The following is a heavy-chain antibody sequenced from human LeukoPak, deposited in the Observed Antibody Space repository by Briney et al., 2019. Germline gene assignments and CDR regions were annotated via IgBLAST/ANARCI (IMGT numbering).Heavy chain of an antibody. CDR1: GFTFSSYA. Sequence: PGGSLRLSCAASGFTFSSYAMSWVPQAPAKGLEWVSPISGRGGITYYAHSLKRRVTISRDNSKNTVYLQMNSLRAEDTAGYYCAKVEVPPADQWLDPMGWFDPWGQGTLVTVSS. V-gene: IGHV3-23*01. CDR3: AKVEVPPADQWLDPMGWFDP. D-gene: IGHD6-19*01. J-gene: IGHJ5*02. CDR2: ISGRGGIT.